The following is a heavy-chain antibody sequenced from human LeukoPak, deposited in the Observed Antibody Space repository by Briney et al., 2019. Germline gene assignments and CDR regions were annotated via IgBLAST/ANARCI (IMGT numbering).Heavy chain of an antibody. D-gene: IGHD3-3*01. CDR2: ISGSGGST. CDR3: AKRVYDFWSAILSPQGDY. J-gene: IGHJ4*02. Sequence: GGSLRLSCAASGFTFSSYAMSWVRQAPGKGLEWVSAISGSGGSTYYADSVKGRFTISSDNSKNTLYLQMNSLRAEDTAVYYCAKRVYDFWSAILSPQGDYWGQGTLVTVSS. CDR1: GFTFSSYA. V-gene: IGHV3-23*01.